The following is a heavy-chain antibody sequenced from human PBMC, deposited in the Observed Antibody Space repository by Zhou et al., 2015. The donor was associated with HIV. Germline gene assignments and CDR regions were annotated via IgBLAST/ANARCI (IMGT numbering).Heavy chain of an antibody. V-gene: IGHV1-69*06. D-gene: IGHD3-22*01. Sequence: VQLEQSGAEVRKPGSSVKVSCKASGGTFGGYAFSWVRQAPGQGLQWVGGIIPFRGTSKHAQRFEGRLTITADKSTNTAYMELSRLRSEDTAVYYCARARTYYYDSSGYSPFDYWGQGTLVTVSS. CDR2: IIPFRGTS. J-gene: IGHJ4*02. CDR1: GGTFGGYA. CDR3: ARARTYYYDSSGYSPFDY.